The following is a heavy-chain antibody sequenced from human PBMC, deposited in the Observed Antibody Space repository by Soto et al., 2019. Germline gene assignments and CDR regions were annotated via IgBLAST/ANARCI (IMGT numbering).Heavy chain of an antibody. CDR3: ARDCSSTSCYIYYYYGMNV. D-gene: IGHD2-2*02. V-gene: IGHV1-69*04. Sequence: SVKVSCKASGGTFSSYTISWVRQAPGQGLEWMGRIIPILGIANYAQKFQGRVTITADKSTSTAYMELSSLRSEDTAVYYCARDCSSTSCYIYYYYGMNVWGQGTTVTVSS. CDR1: GGTFSSYT. J-gene: IGHJ6*02. CDR2: IIPILGIA.